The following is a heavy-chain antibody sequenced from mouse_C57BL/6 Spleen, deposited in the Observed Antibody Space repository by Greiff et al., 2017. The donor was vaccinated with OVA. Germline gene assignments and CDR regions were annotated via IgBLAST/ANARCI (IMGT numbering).Heavy chain of an antibody. Sequence: EVQLQESGGGLVKPGGSLKLSCAASGFTFSSYAMSWVRQTPEKRLEWVATISDGGSYTYYPDNVKGRFTISRDNAKNNLYLQMSHLKSEDTAMYYCARDGLWDYFDYWGQGTTLTVSS. V-gene: IGHV5-4*01. CDR2: ISDGGSYT. CDR3: ARDGLWDYFDY. CDR1: GFTFSSYA. J-gene: IGHJ2*01.